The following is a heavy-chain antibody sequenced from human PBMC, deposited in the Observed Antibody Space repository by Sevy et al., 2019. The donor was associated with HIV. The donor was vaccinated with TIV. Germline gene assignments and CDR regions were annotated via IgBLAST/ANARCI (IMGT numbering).Heavy chain of an antibody. Sequence: KQSQTLSLTCVISGDSVSGNSGAWNWIGQSPSRGLEWLGRTYYESKWYNDYAVSVRGRITINPDTSKNQFSLHLNSVTPEDTAVYYCARREYVTSSYDHWGQGTLVTVSS. CDR3: ARREYVTSSYDH. CDR1: GDSVSGNSGA. D-gene: IGHD3-10*02. J-gene: IGHJ4*02. CDR2: TYYESKWYN. V-gene: IGHV6-1*01.